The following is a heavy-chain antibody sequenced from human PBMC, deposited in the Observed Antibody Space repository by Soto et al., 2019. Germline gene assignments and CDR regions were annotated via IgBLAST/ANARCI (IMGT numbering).Heavy chain of an antibody. J-gene: IGHJ4*02. Sequence: GGSLRVSCAASGFTFRNYWMSWVRQAPGKGLEWVLSIKHDGSETSSVDSVRGRFTGSRDNAENSVDLQMHSLRADDTAVYFCAKGYGYYFDSWGQGTQVTVSS. CDR2: IKHDGSET. D-gene: IGHD5-18*01. CDR1: GFTFRNYW. V-gene: IGHV3-7*03. CDR3: AKGYGYYFDS.